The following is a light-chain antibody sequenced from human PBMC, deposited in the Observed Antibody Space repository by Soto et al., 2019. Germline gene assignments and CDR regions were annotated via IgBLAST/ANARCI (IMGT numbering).Light chain of an antibody. CDR3: QQYGSSPPT. V-gene: IGKV3-20*01. Sequence: EIVLTQSPGTLSLSPGERATLSCRASQSVSSSYLAWYQQRPGQAPRLLIYAASSRATGIPDRFSGSGSGTDFTLTISRPEPEDFAVYYCQQYGSSPPTFGQGTKVEIK. J-gene: IGKJ1*01. CDR1: QSVSSSY. CDR2: AAS.